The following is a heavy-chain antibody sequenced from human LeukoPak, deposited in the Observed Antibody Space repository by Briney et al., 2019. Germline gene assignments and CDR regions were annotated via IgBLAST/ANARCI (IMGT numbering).Heavy chain of an antibody. D-gene: IGHD3-10*01. CDR3: ARGEGYYGSGSLNY. V-gene: IGHV4-30-2*01. CDR2: IYHSGST. Sequence: SWIRQPPRKGLEWIGYIYHSGSTYYNPSLKSRVTISVDRSKNQFSLKLSSVTAADTAVYYCARGEGYYGSGSLNYWGQGTLVTVSS. J-gene: IGHJ4*02.